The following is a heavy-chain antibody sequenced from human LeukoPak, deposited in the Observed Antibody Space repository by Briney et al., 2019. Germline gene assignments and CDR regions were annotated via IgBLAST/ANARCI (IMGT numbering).Heavy chain of an antibody. Sequence: SETLSLTCAVYGGSFSGYYWSWIRQPPGKGLEGIGEINHSGSTNYNPSLKSRVTISVDTSKNQFSLKLSSVTAADTAVYYCARVRGPSIAARPNAFDIWGQGTMVTVSS. V-gene: IGHV4-34*01. D-gene: IGHD6-6*01. J-gene: IGHJ3*02. CDR2: INHSGST. CDR1: GGSFSGYY. CDR3: ARVRGPSIAARPNAFDI.